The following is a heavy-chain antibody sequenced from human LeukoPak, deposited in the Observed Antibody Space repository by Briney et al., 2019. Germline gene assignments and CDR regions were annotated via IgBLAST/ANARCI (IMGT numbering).Heavy chain of an antibody. J-gene: IGHJ3*02. CDR3: ARDHYYGSGSPPDAFDI. V-gene: IGHV1-69*04. CDR2: IIPILGIA. Sequence: ASVKVSCKASGGTFSSHAISWVRQAPGQGLEWMGRIIPILGIANYAQKFQGRVTITADKSTSTAYMELSSLRSEDTAVYYCARDHYYGSGSPPDAFDIWGQGTMVTVSS. CDR1: GGTFSSHA. D-gene: IGHD3-10*01.